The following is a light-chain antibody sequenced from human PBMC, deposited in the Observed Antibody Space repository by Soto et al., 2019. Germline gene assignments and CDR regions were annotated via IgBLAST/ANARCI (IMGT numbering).Light chain of an antibody. J-gene: IGKJ1*01. CDR1: QSVSSNY. CDR2: GAS. V-gene: IGKV3-20*01. CDR3: QQYGSSPRT. Sequence: EFVLTQSPGTLSLSPGDRATLSCRASQSVSSNYLAWYQQKPGQAPRLLIYGASSRATGIPNRFSGSGSGTDFTLIISRLEPEDFAVYYCQQYGSSPRTFGQGTKVEV.